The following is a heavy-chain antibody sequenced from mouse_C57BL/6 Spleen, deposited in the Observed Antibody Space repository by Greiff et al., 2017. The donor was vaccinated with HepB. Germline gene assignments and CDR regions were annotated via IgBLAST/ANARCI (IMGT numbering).Heavy chain of an antibody. D-gene: IGHD2-1*01. V-gene: IGHV1-26*01. CDR2: INPNNGGT. J-gene: IGHJ4*01. CDR3: ANDGNYPYAMDY. Sequence: EVQLQQSGPELVKPGASVKISCKASGYTFTDYYMNWVKQSHGKSLEWIGDINPNNGGTSYNQKFKGKATLTVDKSSSTAYMQLRSLTSEDSAVYYCANDGNYPYAMDYWGQGTSVTVSS. CDR1: GYTFTDYY.